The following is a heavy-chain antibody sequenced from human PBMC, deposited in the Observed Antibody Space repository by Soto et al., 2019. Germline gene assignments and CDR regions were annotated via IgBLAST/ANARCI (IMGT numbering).Heavy chain of an antibody. CDR1: GGSFSGYY. V-gene: IGHV4-34*01. Sequence: SETLSLTCAVYGGSFSGYYWSWIRQPPGKGLEWIGEINHSGSTNYNPSLKSRVTISVDTSKNQFSLKLSSVTAADTAVYYCARGTGIAAAGIDHYYYYMDVWGKGTTVTVSS. CDR3: ARGTGIAAAGIDHYYYYMDV. J-gene: IGHJ6*03. D-gene: IGHD6-13*01. CDR2: INHSGST.